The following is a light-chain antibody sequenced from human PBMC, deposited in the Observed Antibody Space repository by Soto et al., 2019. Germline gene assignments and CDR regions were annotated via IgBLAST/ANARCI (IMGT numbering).Light chain of an antibody. J-gene: IGLJ1*01. CDR3: SSYSSTNTLYV. CDR2: AVS. CDR1: NSDVGRYNY. Sequence: QSALTRPASVSGSPGQSITISCTGTNSDVGRYNYVSWYQQHPGKAPKLMIYAVSLRPSGVSSRFSGSKSGITASLTISGLQAVDEADYYCSSYSSTNTLYVFGTGTKVTVL. V-gene: IGLV2-14*03.